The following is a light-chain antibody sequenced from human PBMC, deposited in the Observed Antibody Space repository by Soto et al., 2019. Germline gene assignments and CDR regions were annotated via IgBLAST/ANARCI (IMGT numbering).Light chain of an antibody. Sequence: QSSLTHPAPVSQSPRQSYTIFCPGTSTDVGRYNYVSWYQQHPGKALKLMVYDVSNRPSWVSNRFSGSKSGITASLTISGPQAEDEADYYCTSYTSDSTYVFGTGTKVTVL. V-gene: IGLV2-14*01. J-gene: IGLJ1*01. CDR1: STDVGRYNY. CDR3: TSYTSDSTYV. CDR2: DVS.